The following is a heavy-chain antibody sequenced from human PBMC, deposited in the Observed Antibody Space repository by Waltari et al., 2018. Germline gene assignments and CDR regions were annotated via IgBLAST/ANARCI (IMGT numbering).Heavy chain of an antibody. Sequence: VQLVESGGALVQPGGSLRLSCVASGFTFNSYWMNWVRQAPGKGLEWVANIKQDGSEEQYVDSVKGRFTISRDNAKNSLYLQMNSLRVEDTAVYYCARFPGSADDYWGQGTLVTVSS. CDR1: GFTFNSYW. CDR2: IKQDGSEE. CDR3: ARFPGSADDY. V-gene: IGHV3-7*01. J-gene: IGHJ4*02.